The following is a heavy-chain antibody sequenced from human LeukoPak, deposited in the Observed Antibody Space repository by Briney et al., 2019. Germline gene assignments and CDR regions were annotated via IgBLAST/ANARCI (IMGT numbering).Heavy chain of an antibody. CDR3: ARGVQPTPSVVVIYFDY. Sequence: SETLSLTCAVYGGSFSGYYWSWIRQPPGKGLEWIGEINHSGSTNYDPSLKSRVTISVDTSKNQFSLKLSSVTAADTAVYYCARGVQPTPSVVVIYFDYWGQGTLVTVSS. CDR2: INHSGST. CDR1: GGSFSGYY. V-gene: IGHV4-34*01. D-gene: IGHD3-22*01. J-gene: IGHJ4*02.